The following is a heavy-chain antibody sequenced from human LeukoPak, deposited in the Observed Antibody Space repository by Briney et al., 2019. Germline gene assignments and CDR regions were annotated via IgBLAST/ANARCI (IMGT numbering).Heavy chain of an antibody. V-gene: IGHV3-30*03. J-gene: IGHJ4*02. Sequence: PGGSLRLSCAASGFTFSSYGMHWVRQAPGKGLEWVALISYDGGDQFYEDSVKGRFTISRDNSKNTLYLQMNSLRAEDTAVYYCARQGTRYSSSPDGDYWGQGTLVTVSS. CDR1: GFTFSSYG. CDR2: ISYDGGDQ. D-gene: IGHD6-6*01. CDR3: ARQGTRYSSSPDGDY.